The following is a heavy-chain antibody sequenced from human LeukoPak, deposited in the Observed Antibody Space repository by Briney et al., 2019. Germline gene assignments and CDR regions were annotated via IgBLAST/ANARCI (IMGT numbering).Heavy chain of an antibody. D-gene: IGHD3-22*01. J-gene: IGHJ4*02. CDR2: ISHSGST. Sequence: SETLSLTCAVYGGSFSGYYWSWIRQPPGKGLEWIGEISHSGSTNYNPSLKSRVTISVDTSKNQFSLKLSSVTAADTAVYYCARARMIVKHLGQGTLVTVPS. CDR3: ARARMIVKH. V-gene: IGHV4-34*01. CDR1: GGSFSGYY.